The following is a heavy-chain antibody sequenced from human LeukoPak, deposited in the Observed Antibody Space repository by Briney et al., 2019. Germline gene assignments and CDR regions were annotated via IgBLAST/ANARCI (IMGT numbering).Heavy chain of an antibody. CDR3: ASFGYSYGLYYFDY. D-gene: IGHD5-18*01. V-gene: IGHV3-20*04. CDR1: GFTFDDYG. Sequence: GGSLRLSCAASGFTFDDYGMNWVRQAPGRGLEWVSGINWNGGSTGSADSVKGRFTISRDNAKNSLYLQMDSLRAEDTALYYCASFGYSYGLYYFDYWGQGTLVTVSS. J-gene: IGHJ4*02. CDR2: INWNGGST.